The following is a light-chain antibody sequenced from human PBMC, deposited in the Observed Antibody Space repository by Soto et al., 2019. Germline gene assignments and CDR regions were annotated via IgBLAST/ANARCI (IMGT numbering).Light chain of an antibody. CDR2: GAS. CDR3: QYYYESSP. Sequence: EIVLTQSPGTLSLSPGERATLSCRASQSVSTNQLAWYQQKPGQAPRLLIYGASSRAAGIADRFSGSGSGTDFTLTISRLEPEDLAVYYCQYYYESSPFGRGTKVDIK. V-gene: IGKV3-20*01. J-gene: IGKJ4*01. CDR1: QSVSTNQ.